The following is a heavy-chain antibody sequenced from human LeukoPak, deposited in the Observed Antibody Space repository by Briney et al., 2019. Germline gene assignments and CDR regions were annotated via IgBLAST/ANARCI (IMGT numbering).Heavy chain of an antibody. CDR1: GITFDIYW. Sequence: GGSLRLSCAASGITFDIYWMSWVRQAPGKGLQWVANIKQDGGEKYYVDSVKGRFTISRDNARNSLYLQMKGLRAEDTAVYYCVRDRMRSTRAFDLRGQGTMVSVSS. V-gene: IGHV3-7*04. CDR3: VRDRMRSTRAFDL. CDR2: IKQDGGEK. J-gene: IGHJ3*01.